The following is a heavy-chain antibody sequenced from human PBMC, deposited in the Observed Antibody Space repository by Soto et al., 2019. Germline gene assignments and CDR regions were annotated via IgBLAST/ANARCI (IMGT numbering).Heavy chain of an antibody. V-gene: IGHV3-7*01. Sequence: GGSLRLSCAASGFTFSSYWMTWVRQAPGKGLEWVASTKQDGSEKYYVDSVKGRFTISRDNAKSSLFLQMSNLRAEDTAVYYCAKHDTRTYDYWGQGTLVTVSS. J-gene: IGHJ4*02. CDR2: TKQDGSEK. D-gene: IGHD3-9*01. CDR3: AKHDTRTYDY. CDR1: GFTFSSYW.